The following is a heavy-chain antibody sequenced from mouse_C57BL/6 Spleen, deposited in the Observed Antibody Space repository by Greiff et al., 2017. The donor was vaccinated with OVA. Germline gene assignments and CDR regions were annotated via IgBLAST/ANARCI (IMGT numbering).Heavy chain of an antibody. CDR1: GYSFTGYY. Sequence: EVQVVESGPELVKPGASVKISCKASGYSFTGYYMNWVKQSPEKSLEWIGEINPSTGGTTYNQKFKAKATLTVDKSSSTAYMQLKSLTSEDSAVYYCARWDGSSYLFAYWGQGTLVTVSA. J-gene: IGHJ3*01. V-gene: IGHV1-42*01. CDR3: ARWDGSSYLFAY. CDR2: INPSTGGT. D-gene: IGHD1-1*01.